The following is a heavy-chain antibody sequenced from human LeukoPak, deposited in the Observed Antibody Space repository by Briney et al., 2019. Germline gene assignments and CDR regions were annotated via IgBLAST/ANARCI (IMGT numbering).Heavy chain of an antibody. Sequence: ASVKVSCKASGYTFTGYYMHWVRQAPGQGLEWMGWISAYNGNTNYAQKLQGRVTMTTDTSTSTAYMELRSLRSDDTAVYYCARAPPVAGTSDYWGQGTLVTVSS. J-gene: IGHJ4*02. D-gene: IGHD6-19*01. CDR2: ISAYNGNT. V-gene: IGHV1-18*04. CDR3: ARAPPVAGTSDY. CDR1: GYTFTGYY.